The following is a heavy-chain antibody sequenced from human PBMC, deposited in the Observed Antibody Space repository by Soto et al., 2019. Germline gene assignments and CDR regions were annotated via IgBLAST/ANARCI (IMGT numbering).Heavy chain of an antibody. Sequence: QLVESGGGLVQPGGSLRLSCAASGFTLNNYWMHWVRQAPGMGLVWVSRINGDATSTSYADSVQGRFTISRDNARNTLYLQMNSLRAEDTALYYCARGDIAAETFFYYYGMDLWGQGPTVTVS. CDR2: INGDATST. CDR3: ARGDIAAETFFYYYGMDL. CDR1: GFTLNNYW. V-gene: IGHV3-74*01. D-gene: IGHD6-13*01. J-gene: IGHJ6*02.